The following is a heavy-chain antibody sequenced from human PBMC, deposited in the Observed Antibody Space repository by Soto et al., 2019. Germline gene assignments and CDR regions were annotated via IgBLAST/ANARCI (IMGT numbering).Heavy chain of an antibody. CDR1: GFTFENYA. V-gene: IGHV3-23*01. CDR3: AKKKRLLEWDRDPFDV. J-gene: IGHJ3*01. CDR2: ISGSGRSS. D-gene: IGHD3-3*01. Sequence: QLSQSGGGVIHPGGSLRLSCAGSGFTFENYAMTWVRQAPGQGLEWVSGISGSGRSSFYADFAKGRFTISRDNANLYLEQQNPRGEDTGLYFCAKKKRLLEWDRDPFDVWGQGTLVTVSS.